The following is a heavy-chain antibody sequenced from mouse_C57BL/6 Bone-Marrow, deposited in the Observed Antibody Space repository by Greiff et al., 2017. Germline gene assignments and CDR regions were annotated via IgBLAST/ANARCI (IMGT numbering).Heavy chain of an antibody. Sequence: QVQLQQSGAELVRPGASVTLSCKASGYTFTDYEMHWVKQTPVHGLEWIGAIDPETGGTAYKQKFKGKAILTADKSSSTAYMELRSLTSEDSAVYYCTGGLRRGFDYWGQGTTLTVSS. V-gene: IGHV1-15*01. J-gene: IGHJ2*01. D-gene: IGHD2-4*01. CDR3: TGGLRRGFDY. CDR2: IDPETGGT. CDR1: GYTFTDYE.